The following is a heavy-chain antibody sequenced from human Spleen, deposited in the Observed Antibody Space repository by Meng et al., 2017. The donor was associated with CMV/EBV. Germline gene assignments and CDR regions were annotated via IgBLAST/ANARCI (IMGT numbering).Heavy chain of an antibody. D-gene: IGHD2-2*01. CDR1: GYSFISYW. CDR3: ARQDCTSTSCSGGLVY. V-gene: IGHV5-51*01. CDR2: IYPGDSDT. Sequence: KVSCKGSGYSFISYWIGWVRQMPGKGLEWMGIIYPGDSDTRYSPSFQGQVTMSADKSITTAYLQWNSLKASDTAMYYCARQDCTSTSCSGGLVYWGQGTLVTVSS. J-gene: IGHJ4*02.